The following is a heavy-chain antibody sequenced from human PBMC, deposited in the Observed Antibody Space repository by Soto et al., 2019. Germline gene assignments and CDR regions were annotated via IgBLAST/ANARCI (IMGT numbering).Heavy chain of an antibody. Sequence: PGGSLRLSCAASGFTFSRYGMHWVRQAPGKGLEWVALIWNDGIRKVYVDSVKGRFTISRDNSKNTLDLQMNSLGAEDTAVYYCARDDDYEANAFDYWGPGTLVTVSS. V-gene: IGHV3-33*01. D-gene: IGHD3-22*01. CDR2: IWNDGIRK. CDR1: GFTFSRYG. CDR3: ARDDDYEANAFDY. J-gene: IGHJ4*02.